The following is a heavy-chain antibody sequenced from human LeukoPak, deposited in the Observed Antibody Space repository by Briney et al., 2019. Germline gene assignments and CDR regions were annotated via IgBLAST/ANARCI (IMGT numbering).Heavy chain of an antibody. CDR2: TYYRSKWYN. CDR1: GDSVSSDSAA. D-gene: IGHD2-15*01. V-gene: IGHV6-1*01. CDR3: ARGVHSYYFDY. Sequence: SQTLSLTCAISGDSVSSDSAAWSWIRQSPSRGLEWLGRTYYRSKWYNEYAISVKSRITINLDTSKNQFSLQLNSVTPEDTAVYYCARGVHSYYFDYWGQGTLVTVSS. J-gene: IGHJ4*02.